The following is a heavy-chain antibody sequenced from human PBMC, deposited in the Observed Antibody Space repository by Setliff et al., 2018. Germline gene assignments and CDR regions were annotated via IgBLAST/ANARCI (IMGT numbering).Heavy chain of an antibody. D-gene: IGHD2-2*01. J-gene: IGHJ4*02. Sequence: SETLSLTCTVPGGSISSTSYYWGWIRQPPGKGLEWIGTVYDSGTTYYNPSLKSRVTIFVDTSKNQFSLNLNSVTAADTGVYYCASCRYQVPYDYWGQGILVTVSS. CDR3: ASCRYQVPYDY. CDR1: GGSISSTSYY. CDR2: VYDSGTT. V-gene: IGHV4-39*01.